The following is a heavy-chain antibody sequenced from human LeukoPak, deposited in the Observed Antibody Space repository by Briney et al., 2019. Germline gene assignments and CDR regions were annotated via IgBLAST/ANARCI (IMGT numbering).Heavy chain of an antibody. J-gene: IGHJ3*02. CDR1: GFIFSNSW. D-gene: IGHD6-19*01. CDR3: ARDSPKQWLVTDAFDI. V-gene: IGHV3-74*01. CDR2: MNSDGSTI. Sequence: PGGSLRLSCAASGFIFSNSWVHWIRQAPGRGLVWVSRMNSDGSTINYGDSVKGRFTTSRDNGKSTLYLQMNSLRAEDTAVYYCARDSPKQWLVTDAFDIWGQGTMVTVSS.